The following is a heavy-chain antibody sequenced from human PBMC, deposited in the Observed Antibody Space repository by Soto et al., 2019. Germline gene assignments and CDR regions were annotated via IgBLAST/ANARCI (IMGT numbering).Heavy chain of an antibody. CDR3: AKPGNYGEYIAFFDY. J-gene: IGHJ4*02. D-gene: IGHD4-17*01. V-gene: IGHV3-23*01. CDR1: GFTFNTYW. CDR2: ISDSGSKT. Sequence: GGSLRLSCAASGFTFNTYWMTWVRQAPGKGLKWVSSISDSGSKTYYAASVKGRFTVSRDNSKDTLYIQMSSLRAEDTAVYYCAKPGNYGEYIAFFDYWGQGALVTVSS.